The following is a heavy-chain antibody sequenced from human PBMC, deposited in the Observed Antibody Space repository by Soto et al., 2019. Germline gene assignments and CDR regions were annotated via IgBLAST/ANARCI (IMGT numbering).Heavy chain of an antibody. CDR3: ARSGYNDYYYYGMDV. CDR2: ISYDGSNK. D-gene: IGHD3-3*01. V-gene: IGHV3-30-3*01. CDR1: GFTFSSYA. J-gene: IGHJ6*02. Sequence: SLRLSCASSGFTFSSYAMHWVRQAPGKGLEWVAVISYDGSNKYYADSVKGRFTISRDNSKNTLYLQMNSLRAEDTAVYYCARSGYNDYYYYGMDVWGQGTTVTVSS.